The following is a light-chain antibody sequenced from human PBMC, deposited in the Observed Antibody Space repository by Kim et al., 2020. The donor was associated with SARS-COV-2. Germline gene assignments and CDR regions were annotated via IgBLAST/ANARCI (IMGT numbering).Light chain of an antibody. CDR1: QSISTY. CDR2: DAT. Sequence: EIVLTQSPATLSLSPGERATLSCRASQSISTYLAWYQQKPGQPPRLLIHDATNRATGIPARFSGSGSGTDFTLTISSLEPEDFAVYYCQQRDSCPLTCGGGTKLEI. J-gene: IGKJ4*01. CDR3: QQRDSCPLT. V-gene: IGKV3-11*01.